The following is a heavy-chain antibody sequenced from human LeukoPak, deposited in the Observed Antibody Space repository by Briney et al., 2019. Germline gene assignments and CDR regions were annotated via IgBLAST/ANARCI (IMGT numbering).Heavy chain of an antibody. D-gene: IGHD5-12*01. CDR3: ARVSGYDWESFYDY. Sequence: TSETLSLTCTVSGGSISSYYWSWIRQPPGKGLEWIGYIYYSGSTNYNPSLKSRVTISVDTSKNQFSLKLNSVTAADTAVYYCARVSGYDWESFYDYWGQGTLVTVSS. CDR2: IYYSGST. V-gene: IGHV4-59*01. J-gene: IGHJ4*02. CDR1: GGSISSYY.